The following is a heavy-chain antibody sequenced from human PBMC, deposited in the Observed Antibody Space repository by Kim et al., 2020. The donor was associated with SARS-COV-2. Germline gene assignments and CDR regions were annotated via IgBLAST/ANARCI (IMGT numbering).Heavy chain of an antibody. Sequence: GGSLRLSCAASGFTFSSYGMHWVRQAPGKGLEWVAVISYDGSNKYYADSVKGRFTISRDNSKNTLYLQMNSLRAEDTAVYYCAKDSVEAMVDYWGQGTLVTVSS. CDR2: ISYDGSNK. CDR1: GFTFSSYG. V-gene: IGHV3-30*18. CDR3: AKDSVEAMVDY. D-gene: IGHD5-18*01. J-gene: IGHJ4*02.